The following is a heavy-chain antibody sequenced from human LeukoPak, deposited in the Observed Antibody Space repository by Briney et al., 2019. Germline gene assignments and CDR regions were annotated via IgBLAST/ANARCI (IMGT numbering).Heavy chain of an antibody. D-gene: IGHD4-17*01. J-gene: IGHJ4*02. CDR1: GFTFSNAW. V-gene: IGHV3-15*01. Sequence: PGGSLRLSCAASGFTFSNAWMNWVRPTPGKGLEWVGRIKRKTDGGTTDYAAPVKGRFTISRDDSKNTLYVQMNSLKTEDTAVYYFTTHYLRVTTFDYWGQGALVTVSS. CDR2: IKRKTDGGTT. CDR3: TTHYLRVTTFDY.